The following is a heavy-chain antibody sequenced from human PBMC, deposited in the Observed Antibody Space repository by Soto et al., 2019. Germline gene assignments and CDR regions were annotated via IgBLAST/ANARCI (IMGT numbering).Heavy chain of an antibody. CDR2: ISYDGSNK. CDR1: GFTFSSYA. Sequence: QVRLVESGGGVVQPGRSLRLSCAASGFTFSSYAMHWVRQAPGKGLEWVAVISYDGSNKYYADSVKGRFTISRDNSKNTLCRQINSLRAEDTAVYYCARVGRLHYFDYWGQGTLVTVSS. V-gene: IGHV3-30-3*01. J-gene: IGHJ4*02. CDR3: ARVGRLHYFDY. D-gene: IGHD4-17*01.